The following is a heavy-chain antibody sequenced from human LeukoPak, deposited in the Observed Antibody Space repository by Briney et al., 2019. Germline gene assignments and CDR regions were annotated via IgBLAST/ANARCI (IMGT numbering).Heavy chain of an antibody. CDR1: GGSISSYY. CDR3: ARGYCSGGSCYEPRGWFDY. D-gene: IGHD2-15*01. Sequence: SETLSLTCTVSGGSISSYYWNWIRQPAGKGLEWIGSIHYGGSTYYNPSLKSRVTISVDTSKNQFSLKLSSVTAADTAVYFCARGYCSGGSCYEPRGWFDYWGQGTLVTVSS. CDR2: IHYGGST. V-gene: IGHV4-4*07. J-gene: IGHJ4*02.